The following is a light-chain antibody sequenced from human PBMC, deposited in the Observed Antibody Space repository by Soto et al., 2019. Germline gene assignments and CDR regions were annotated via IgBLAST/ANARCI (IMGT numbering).Light chain of an antibody. V-gene: IGKV1-5*01. CDR1: QSISSW. CDR2: DAS. CDR3: QQYDNLSVT. Sequence: DIQMTQSPSTLSASVGDRVTITCRASQSISSWLAWYQQKPGKAPKFLIYDASSLESGVPSRFSGSGSGTEFTLTISSLQPDDFATYYCQQYDNLSVTFGGGTKVEIK. J-gene: IGKJ4*01.